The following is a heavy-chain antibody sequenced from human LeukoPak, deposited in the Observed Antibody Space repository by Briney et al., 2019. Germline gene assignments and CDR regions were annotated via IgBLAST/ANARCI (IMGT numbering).Heavy chain of an antibody. Sequence: SETLSLTCAVYGGSFSGYYWSWIRQPPGKGLEWIGEINHSGSTNYNPSLKSRVTISVDTSKNQFSLKLSSVTAADTAVYYCARNGPYDYVWGSYRYNDYWGQGTMVTVSS. V-gene: IGHV4-34*01. J-gene: IGHJ4*02. D-gene: IGHD3-16*02. CDR3: ARNGPYDYVWGSYRYNDY. CDR2: INHSGST. CDR1: GGSFSGYY.